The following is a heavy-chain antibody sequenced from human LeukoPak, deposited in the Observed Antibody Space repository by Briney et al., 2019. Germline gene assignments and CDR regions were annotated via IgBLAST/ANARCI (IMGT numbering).Heavy chain of an antibody. J-gene: IGHJ5*02. D-gene: IGHD4-17*01. CDR2: INPNSGGT. CDR3: ARRVTTILNWSDP. CDR1: GYTFTGYY. V-gene: IGHV1-2*02. Sequence: ASVKVSCKASGYTFTGYYMHWVRQAPGQGLEWMGWINPNSGGTNYAQKFQGRVTMTRDTSISTAYMELSRLRSDDTAVYYCARRVTTILNWSDPWGQGTLVTVSS.